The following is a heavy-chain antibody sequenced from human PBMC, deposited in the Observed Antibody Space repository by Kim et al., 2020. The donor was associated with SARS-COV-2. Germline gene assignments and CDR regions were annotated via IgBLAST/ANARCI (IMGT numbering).Heavy chain of an antibody. D-gene: IGHD6-13*01. J-gene: IGHJ3*02. Sequence: YQGSVQGRFTISRENATNSLYLQMNSRRAGDTALYYCARGYSSSWYWAFDIWGQGTMVTVSS. CDR3: ARGYSSSWYWAFDI. V-gene: IGHV3-13*01.